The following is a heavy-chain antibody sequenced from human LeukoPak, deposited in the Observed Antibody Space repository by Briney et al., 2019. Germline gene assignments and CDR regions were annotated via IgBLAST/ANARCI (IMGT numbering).Heavy chain of an antibody. Sequence: SETLSLTCTVSGGSISSSSYYWGWIRQPPGKGLEWIGSIYYSGSTYYNPSLKSRVTISVDTSKNQFSLKLSSVTAADTAVYYCARGVTYGSGSYGLEYYYYIDVWGKGTTVTVSS. D-gene: IGHD3-10*01. CDR1: GGSISSSSYY. CDR2: IYYSGST. J-gene: IGHJ6*03. CDR3: ARGVTYGSGSYGLEYYYYIDV. V-gene: IGHV4-39*07.